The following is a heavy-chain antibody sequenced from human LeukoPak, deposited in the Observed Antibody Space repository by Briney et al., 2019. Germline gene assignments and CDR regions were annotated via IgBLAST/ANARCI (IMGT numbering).Heavy chain of an antibody. CDR2: IYYSGST. D-gene: IGHD6-13*01. J-gene: IGHJ4*02. CDR1: GGSISSYY. CDR3: ARTPDGSSWYRVDY. V-gene: IGHV4-59*01. Sequence: SETLSLTCTVSGGSISSYYWSWIRQPPGKGLGWIGYIYYSGSTNYNPSLKSRVTISVDTSKNQFSLKLSSVTAADTAVYYCARTPDGSSWYRVDYWGQGTLVTVSS.